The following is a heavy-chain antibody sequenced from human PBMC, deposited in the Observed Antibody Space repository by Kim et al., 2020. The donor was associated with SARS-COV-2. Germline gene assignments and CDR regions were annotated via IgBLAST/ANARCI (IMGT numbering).Heavy chain of an antibody. CDR1: GGTFSSYA. J-gene: IGHJ6*02. CDR2: IIPIFGTA. Sequence: SVKVSCKASGGTFSSYAISWVRQAPGQGLEWMGGIIPIFGTANYAQKFQGRVTITADESTSTAYMELSSLRSEDTAVYYCARGVRGVIMGYYYYGMDVWGQGTTVTVSS. V-gene: IGHV1-69*13. D-gene: IGHD3-10*01. CDR3: ARGVRGVIMGYYYYGMDV.